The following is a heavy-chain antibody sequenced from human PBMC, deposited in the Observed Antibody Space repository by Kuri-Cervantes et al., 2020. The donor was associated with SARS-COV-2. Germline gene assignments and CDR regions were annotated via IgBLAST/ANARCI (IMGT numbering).Heavy chain of an antibody. D-gene: IGHD3-3*01. V-gene: IGHV3-7*01. CDR1: GFTFSSYW. CDR2: IKQDGSEK. CDR3: ARARLEWLPDAFDI. J-gene: IGHJ3*02. Sequence: GESLKISCAASGFTFSSYWMSWARQAPGKGLEWVANIKQDGSEKYYVDSVKGRFTISRDNAKNSLYLQMNSLRAEDTAVYYCARARLEWLPDAFDIWGQGTMVTVSS.